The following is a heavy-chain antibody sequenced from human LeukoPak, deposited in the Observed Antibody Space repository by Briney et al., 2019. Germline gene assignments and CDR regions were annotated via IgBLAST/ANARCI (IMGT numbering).Heavy chain of an antibody. CDR1: GGSFSGYY. V-gene: IGHV4-34*01. CDR3: ARLGMPASGITIFGVVLYYYYMDV. CDR2: INHSGST. D-gene: IGHD3-3*01. J-gene: IGHJ6*03. Sequence: SETLSLTCAVYGGSFSGYYWSWIRQPPGKGLKWIGEINHSGSTNYNPSLKSRVTISVDTSKNQFSLKLSSVAAADTAVYYCARLGMPASGITIFGVVLYYYYMDVWGKGTTVTVSS.